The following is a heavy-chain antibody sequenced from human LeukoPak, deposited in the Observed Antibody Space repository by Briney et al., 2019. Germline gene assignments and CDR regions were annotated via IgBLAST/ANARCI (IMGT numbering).Heavy chain of an antibody. CDR2: IYYSGST. CDR3: ASHSSSWPVFDY. V-gene: IGHV4-59*01. Sequence: SETLSLTCTVSGGSISSYYWSWLRQPPGKGLEWIGYIYYSGSTNYNPSLESRVTISVDTSKNQFSLKLSSVTAADTAVYYCASHSSSWPVFDYWGQGTLVTVSS. CDR1: GGSISSYY. D-gene: IGHD6-13*01. J-gene: IGHJ4*02.